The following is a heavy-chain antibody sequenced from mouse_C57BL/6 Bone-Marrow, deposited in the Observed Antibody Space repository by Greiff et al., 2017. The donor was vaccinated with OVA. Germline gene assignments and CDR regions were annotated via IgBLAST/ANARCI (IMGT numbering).Heavy chain of an antibody. J-gene: IGHJ2*01. Sequence: QVQLQQPGAELVRPGSSVKLSCKASGYTFTSYWMHWVKQRPIQGLEWIGNIDPSDSDTHYNQKFKDKATLTVDKSSSTAYMQLSSLPSADSAVYYCARLGRGQGYYFDYWGQGTTLTVSA. V-gene: IGHV1-52*01. CDR1: GYTFTSYW. CDR2: IDPSDSDT. CDR3: ARLGRGQGYYFDY. D-gene: IGHD4-1*01.